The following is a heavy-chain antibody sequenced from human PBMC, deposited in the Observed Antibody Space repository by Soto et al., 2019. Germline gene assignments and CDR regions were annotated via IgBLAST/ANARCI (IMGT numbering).Heavy chain of an antibody. CDR2: IYPGDSDT. CDR1: GYSFTSYW. D-gene: IGHD6-25*01. CDR3: AITLGGYSSGWNAFDI. Sequence: GESLKISCKGSGYSFTSYWIGWVREMPGKGLEWMGIIYPGDSDTRYSPSFQGQVTISADKSISTAYLQWSSLKASDTAMYYCAITLGGYSSGWNAFDIWGQGTMVTV. V-gene: IGHV5-51*01. J-gene: IGHJ3*02.